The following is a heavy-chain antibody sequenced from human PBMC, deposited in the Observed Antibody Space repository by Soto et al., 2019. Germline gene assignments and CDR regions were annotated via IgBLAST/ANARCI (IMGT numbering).Heavy chain of an antibody. J-gene: IGHJ4*02. V-gene: IGHV4-38-2*01. Sequence: PSETLSLTCAVSGYSISSGYYWGWIRQPPGKGLEWIGSIYHSGSTYYNPSLKSRVTISVDTSKNQFSLKLSSVTAADTAVYYCAGGTGYSTNWGQGTLVTVSS. CDR1: GYSISSGYY. D-gene: IGHD6-13*01. CDR2: IYHSGST. CDR3: AGGTGYSTN.